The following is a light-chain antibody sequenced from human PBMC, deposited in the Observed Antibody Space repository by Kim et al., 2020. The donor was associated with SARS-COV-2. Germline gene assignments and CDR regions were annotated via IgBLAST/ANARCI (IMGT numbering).Light chain of an antibody. J-gene: IGLJ3*02. CDR2: DVT. CDR3: SSYTSRRTWV. V-gene: IGLV2-14*04. CDR1: SSDVGDYDF. Sequence: GQPITISCTGTSSDVGDYDFVSWYQQHPGKAPKLIIYDVTKRPSGVSNRFSGSKSGSTASLTISGLQAEDEADYYCSSYTSRRTWVFGGGTKLTVL.